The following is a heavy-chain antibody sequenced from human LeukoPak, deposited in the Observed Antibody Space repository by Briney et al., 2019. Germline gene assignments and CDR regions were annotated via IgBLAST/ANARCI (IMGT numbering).Heavy chain of an antibody. CDR2: INHSGST. CDR1: GGSFSGYY. CDR3: ARGVAVAGAFDY. D-gene: IGHD6-19*01. J-gene: IGHJ4*02. V-gene: IGHV4-34*01. Sequence: SKTLSLTCAVYGGSFSGYYWSWIRQPPGKGLEWIGEINHSGSTNYNPSLKSRVTISVDTSKNQFSLKLSSVTAADTAAYYCARGVAVAGAFDYWGQGTLVTVSS.